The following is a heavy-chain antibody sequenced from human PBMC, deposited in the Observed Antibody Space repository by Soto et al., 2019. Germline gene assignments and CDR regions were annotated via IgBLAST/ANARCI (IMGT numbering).Heavy chain of an antibody. CDR2: IFGSGAPT. CDR3: TREASSWGFAFDL. J-gene: IGHJ3*01. CDR1: GFTFSHYA. V-gene: IGHV3-23*01. D-gene: IGHD3-16*01. Sequence: EVQLLESGGGLVQPGGSLRLSCAASGFTFSHYAMSWVRQAPGKGLQWVSTIFGSGAPTHYADSVKGSFGISRDNSNNMLFLEMNSLKDEDTAVYYCTREASSWGFAFDLWGQGTRVAVSS.